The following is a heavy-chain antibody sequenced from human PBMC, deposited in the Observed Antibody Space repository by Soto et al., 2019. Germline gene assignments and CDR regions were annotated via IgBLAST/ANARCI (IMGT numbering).Heavy chain of an antibody. CDR3: AHIPNYYQYDWFDP. CDR1: GFSLTTRGVG. D-gene: IGHD3-16*01. V-gene: IGHV2-5*02. J-gene: IGHJ5*02. Sequence: SGPTLVNPPQTLTLTCTFSGFSLTTRGVGVGWIRQPPGKALECLALIYWDDDKRYSPSLQSRLSITKNTSKNQVVLTMTNVDPVDTATYYCAHIPNYYQYDWFDPWGQGTLVTVS. CDR2: IYWDDDK.